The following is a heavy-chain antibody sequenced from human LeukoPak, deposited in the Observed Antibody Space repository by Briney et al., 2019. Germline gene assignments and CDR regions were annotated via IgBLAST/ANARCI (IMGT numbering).Heavy chain of an antibody. CDR3: ATAGVSSGWDYYFDY. J-gene: IGHJ4*02. CDR2: IYTSGST. Sequence: SQTLSLTCTVSGGSISSGSYYWSWIRQPAGKGLECIGRIYTSGSTNYNPSLKSRVTISVDTSKNQFSLKLSSVTAADTAVYYCATAGVSSGWDYYFDYWGQGTVVTVSS. V-gene: IGHV4-61*02. CDR1: GGSISSGSYY. D-gene: IGHD6-19*01.